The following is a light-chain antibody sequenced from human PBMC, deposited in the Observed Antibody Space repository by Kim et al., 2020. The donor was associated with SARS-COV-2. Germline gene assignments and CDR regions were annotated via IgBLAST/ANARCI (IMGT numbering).Light chain of an antibody. CDR1: SLRNYY. V-gene: IGLV3-19*01. CDR2: GKN. CDR3: NSRDSSGNHLGV. J-gene: IGLJ1*01. Sequence: GRAVRITCQEDSLRNYYASWYQQKPVQAPVLVIYGKNNRPSGIPDRFSGSSSGNTASMSITGAQAEDEADYYCNSRDSSGNHLGVFGTGTKVTVL.